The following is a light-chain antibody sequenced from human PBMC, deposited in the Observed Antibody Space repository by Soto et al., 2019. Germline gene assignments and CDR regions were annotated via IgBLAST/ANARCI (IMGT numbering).Light chain of an antibody. CDR2: AAS. J-gene: IGKJ1*01. Sequence: EIVMTQSPATLSVSPGERATLSCRASQSVSSKLAWYHQKPGQAPRLLIYAASTRATGIPARFSGSGSGTEFTLTISSLQSEDFAVYYCQQYSHWPTVGQGTKVEIK. CDR3: QQYSHWPT. V-gene: IGKV3-15*01. CDR1: QSVSSK.